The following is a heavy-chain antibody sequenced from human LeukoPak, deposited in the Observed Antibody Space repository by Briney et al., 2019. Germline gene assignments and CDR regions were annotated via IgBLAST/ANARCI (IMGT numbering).Heavy chain of an antibody. J-gene: IGHJ6*02. CDR3: ARDLPYSSSWYVSYYYYYGMDV. Sequence: ASVKVSCKASGYTFTSYYMHWVRQAPGQGLEWMGIINPSGGSTSYAQKFQGRVTMTRDTSTSTVYMEPSSLRSEDTAVYYCARDLPYSSSWYVSYYYYYGMDVWGQGTTVTVSS. D-gene: IGHD6-13*01. CDR2: INPSGGST. CDR1: GYTFTSYY. V-gene: IGHV1-46*01.